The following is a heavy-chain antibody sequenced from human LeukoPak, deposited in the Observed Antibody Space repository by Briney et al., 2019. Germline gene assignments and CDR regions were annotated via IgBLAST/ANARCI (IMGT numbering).Heavy chain of an antibody. J-gene: IGHJ4*02. CDR1: GFTFSSHW. V-gene: IGHV3-7*04. Sequence: GGSLRLSCAASGFTFSSHWMNWVRQAPGKGLEWVANIKEDGSESYYVDSVKGRFTISRDSAKNSLFLQMSSLRAEDTAVYYCARGGDRSASWSRPLDHWGQGTLVTVSS. CDR3: ARGGDRSASWSRPLDH. CDR2: IKEDGSES. D-gene: IGHD2-2*01.